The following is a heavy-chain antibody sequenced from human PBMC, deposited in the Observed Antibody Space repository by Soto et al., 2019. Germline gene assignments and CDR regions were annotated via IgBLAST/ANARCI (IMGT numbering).Heavy chain of an antibody. D-gene: IGHD3-22*01. CDR2: INAGNGNT. J-gene: IGHJ4*02. V-gene: IGHV1-3*01. CDR3: AKDYYDSSGYYPPALLFDY. Sequence: ASVKVSCKASGYTFTSYAMHWMRQAPGQRLDWMGWINAGNGNTKYSQKFQGRVTITRDTSASTAYMELSSLRSEDTAVCYCAKDYYDSSGYYPPALLFDYWGQGTLVTVSS. CDR1: GYTFTSYA.